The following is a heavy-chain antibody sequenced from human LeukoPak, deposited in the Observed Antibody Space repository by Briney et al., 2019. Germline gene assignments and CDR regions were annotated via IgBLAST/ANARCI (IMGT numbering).Heavy chain of an antibody. V-gene: IGHV1-18*01. CDR3: ARDRAVAAEGDY. Sequence: ASVKVSCKASGYTFTSYGISWVRQAPGQGLEWMAWISAYNGNTKSAQKFQDRITITTDTSTSTAYMELRSLRSDDTAVYYCARDRAVAAEGDYWGQGTLVTVSS. CDR2: ISAYNGNT. J-gene: IGHJ4*02. D-gene: IGHD6-19*01. CDR1: GYTFTSYG.